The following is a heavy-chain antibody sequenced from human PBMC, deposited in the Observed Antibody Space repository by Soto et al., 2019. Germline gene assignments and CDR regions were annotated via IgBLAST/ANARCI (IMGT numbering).Heavy chain of an antibody. V-gene: IGHV3-23*01. J-gene: IGHJ4*02. Sequence: PGGSLRLSCTASGFTFRSYGMSWVRQAPGKGLEWVSAISGSGGSTYYADSVKGRFTISRDNSKNTLYLQMNSLRAEDTAVYYCAKARSLTAAGSGFDYWGQGTLVTVSS. CDR3: AKARSLTAAGSGFDY. CDR1: GFTFRSYG. D-gene: IGHD6-13*01. CDR2: ISGSGGST.